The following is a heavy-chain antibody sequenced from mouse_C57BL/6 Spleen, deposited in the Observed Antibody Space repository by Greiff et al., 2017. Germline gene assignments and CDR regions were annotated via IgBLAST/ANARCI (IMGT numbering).Heavy chain of an antibody. CDR2: IRNKANGYTT. D-gene: IGHD6-1*01. V-gene: IGHV7-3*01. CDR3: ARYTPPNYFDY. J-gene: IGHJ2*01. Sequence: DVMLVESGGGLVQPGGSLSLSCAASGFTFTDYYMSWVRQPPGKALEWLGFIRNKANGYTTEYSASVKGRFTISRDNSQSILYLQMNALRAEDSATYYCARYTPPNYFDYWGQGTTLTVSS. CDR1: GFTFTDYY.